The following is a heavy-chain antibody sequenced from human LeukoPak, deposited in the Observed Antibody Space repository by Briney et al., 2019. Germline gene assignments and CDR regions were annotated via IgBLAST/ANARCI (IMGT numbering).Heavy chain of an antibody. CDR2: VSGSGSNT. CDR1: GFAFSSHA. J-gene: IGHJ4*02. V-gene: IGHV3-23*01. D-gene: IGHD3-22*01. Sequence: GESLKISCAASGFAFSSHAMNWVRQAPGKGLGWVSSVSGSGSNTYYTDSVKGRFTISRDNSKNTLYLQMNSLTAEDTALYYCAKDRHGYYQPVDYWGQGALVTVSS. CDR3: AKDRHGYYQPVDY.